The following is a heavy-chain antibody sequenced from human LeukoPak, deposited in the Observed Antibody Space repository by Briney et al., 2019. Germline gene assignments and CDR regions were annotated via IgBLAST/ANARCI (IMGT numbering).Heavy chain of an antibody. Sequence: PSETLSLTCTVSGGSISSGSYYWSWIRQPAGKGLEWIGRIYTSGSTNYNPSLKSRVTISVDTSKNQFSLNLSSVTAADTAVYYCAREDWQQLVREWGQGTLVTVSS. D-gene: IGHD6-13*01. V-gene: IGHV4-61*02. CDR3: AREDWQQLVRE. CDR1: GGSISSGSYY. J-gene: IGHJ4*02. CDR2: IYTSGST.